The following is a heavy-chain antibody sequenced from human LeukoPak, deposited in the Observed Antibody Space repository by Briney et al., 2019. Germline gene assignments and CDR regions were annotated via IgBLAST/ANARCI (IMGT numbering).Heavy chain of an antibody. J-gene: IGHJ4*02. CDR3: AKARDIVGATVFDY. D-gene: IGHD1-26*01. Sequence: GGSLRLSCAASGFTFSTYVMSWVRQAPGKGLEWVSTISSSGGSTYYADSVKGRLTISRDNSKNTLYLQMNSLRAEDTAVYYCAKARDIVGATVFDYWGQGTLVTVSS. V-gene: IGHV3-23*01. CDR2: ISSSGGST. CDR1: GFTFSTYV.